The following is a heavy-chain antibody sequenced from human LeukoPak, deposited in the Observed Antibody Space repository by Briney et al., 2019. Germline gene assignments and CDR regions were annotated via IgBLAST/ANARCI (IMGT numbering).Heavy chain of an antibody. CDR1: GGTFSSYA. CDR2: IIPILGIA. V-gene: IGHV1-69*04. D-gene: IGHD3-22*01. J-gene: IGHJ3*02. CDR3: ARDDPDSSGYYFGAFDI. Sequence: ASVKVSCKASGGTFSSYAISWVRQAPGQGLEWMGRIIPILGIANYAQKFQGRVTITADKSTSTAYMELSSLRSEDTAVYCCARDDPDSSGYYFGAFDIWGQGTMVTVSS.